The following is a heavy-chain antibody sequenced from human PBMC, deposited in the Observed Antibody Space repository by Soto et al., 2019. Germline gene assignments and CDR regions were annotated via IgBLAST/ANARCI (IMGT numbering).Heavy chain of an antibody. J-gene: IGHJ3*01. CDR3: ARPYYYDSGGYYLVDAFDL. Sequence: PSETLSLTCTVSGYSISSGYYWGWIRQPPGKGLEWIASIYHSGSTYYNPSFGGRVTISVDTSKDQFSLKLSSVTAADTAVYYSARPYYYDSGGYYLVDAFDLWGQGTMVTVSS. CDR2: IYHSGST. CDR1: GYSISSGYY. D-gene: IGHD3-22*01. V-gene: IGHV4-38-2*02.